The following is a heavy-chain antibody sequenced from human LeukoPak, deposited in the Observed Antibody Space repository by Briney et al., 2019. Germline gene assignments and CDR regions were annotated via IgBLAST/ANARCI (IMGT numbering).Heavy chain of an antibody. D-gene: IGHD2-15*01. J-gene: IGHJ4*02. CDR3: ARGRQRLDY. Sequence: SETLSLTCTVSGGSISSYYWSWIRQPPGKGLEWIGYIYYSGSTNYNPSLKSRVTISVDTSKNQFSLKLSSVTAADTAVYYCARGRQRLDYWGQGTLVTVSS. CDR1: GGSISSYY. V-gene: IGHV4-59*01. CDR2: IYYSGST.